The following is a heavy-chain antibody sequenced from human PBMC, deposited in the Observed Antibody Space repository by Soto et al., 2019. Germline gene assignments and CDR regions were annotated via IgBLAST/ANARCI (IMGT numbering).Heavy chain of an antibody. V-gene: IGHV4-59*01. Sequence: PSETLSLTCTVSGGSISSYYWSWIRQPPGKGLEWIGYIYYSGSTNYNPSLKSRVTISVDTSKNQFSLKLSSVTAADTAVYYCAGEGLHNWFDPWGQGTLDTVSS. D-gene: IGHD3-16*01. CDR3: AGEGLHNWFDP. CDR1: GGSISSYY. J-gene: IGHJ5*02. CDR2: IYYSGST.